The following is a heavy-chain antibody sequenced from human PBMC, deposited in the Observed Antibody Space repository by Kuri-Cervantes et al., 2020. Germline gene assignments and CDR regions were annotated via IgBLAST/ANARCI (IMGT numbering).Heavy chain of an antibody. CDR2: INHSGST. CDR1: GVSISSYY. CDR3: ARPHGSGWYSTKGYQVFHH. J-gene: IGHJ1*01. D-gene: IGHD6-19*01. Sequence: SETLSLTCTVSGVSISSYYWSWIRQPPGKGLEWIGEINHSGSTNYNPSLKSRVTISVDTSKNQFSLKLTSVTAADTAVYYCARPHGSGWYSTKGYQVFHHWGQGTLVTVSS. V-gene: IGHV4-34*01.